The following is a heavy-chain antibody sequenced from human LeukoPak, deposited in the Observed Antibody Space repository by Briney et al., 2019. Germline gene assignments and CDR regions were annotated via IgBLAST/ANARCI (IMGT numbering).Heavy chain of an antibody. J-gene: IGHJ4*02. V-gene: IGHV3-74*01. D-gene: IGHD2-2*02. CDR3: VTSSRSIQDY. CDR1: GFTFSSYW. Sequence: GGSLRLSCAASGFTFSSYWMHWVRQAPGKGLVWVSRINSDGSTINYADFVKGRFTISRDNAKNTVYLQMNSLRDEDTAVYYCVTSSRSIQDYWGQGSLVTVSS. CDR2: INSDGSTI.